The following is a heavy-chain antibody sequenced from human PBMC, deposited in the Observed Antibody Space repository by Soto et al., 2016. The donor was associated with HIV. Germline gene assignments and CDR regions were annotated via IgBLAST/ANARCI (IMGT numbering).Heavy chain of an antibody. Sequence: QVQLVQSGAEVKKPGASVKVSCKASGYTFTSYYMHWVRQAPGQGLEWMGIINPSGGSTSYAQKFQGRVTMTRDTSTSTVYMELSSLRSEDTAVYYCARVPYNWNDSDAFDIVGPRDKWSPSLQ. D-gene: IGHD1-20*01. J-gene: IGHJ3*02. CDR1: GYTFTSYY. CDR2: INPSGGST. CDR3: ARVPYNWNDSDAFDI. V-gene: IGHV1-46*01.